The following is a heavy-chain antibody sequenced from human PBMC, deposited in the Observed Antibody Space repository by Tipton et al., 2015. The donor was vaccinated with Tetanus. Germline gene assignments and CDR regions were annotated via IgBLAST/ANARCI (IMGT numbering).Heavy chain of an antibody. CDR3: ARDRVVAGPYHYGMDV. CDR1: GFTVSSNY. D-gene: IGHD6-19*01. V-gene: IGHV3-53*01. Sequence: GSLRLSCAASGFTVSSNYMTWVRQAPGKGLEWVSVFYSGGITYYADSVKGRFTISRDNSKNTLYLQMNSLRAEDTAVYYCARDRVVAGPYHYGMDVWGQGTTVTVSS. J-gene: IGHJ6*02. CDR2: FYSGGIT.